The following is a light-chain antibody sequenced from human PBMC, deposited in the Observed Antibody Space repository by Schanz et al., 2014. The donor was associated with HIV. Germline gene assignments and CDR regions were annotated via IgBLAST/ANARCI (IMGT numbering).Light chain of an antibody. V-gene: IGLV2-8*01. J-gene: IGLJ2*01. CDR1: SSDVGGYYY. CDR2: EVS. Sequence: QSALTQPPSASGSPGQSVNISCTGTSSDVGGYYYVSWYQQHPGKAPKLMIYEVSKRPSGVPDRFSGSKSGNTASLTVSGLQAEDEADYYCAAWDDSLSGVVFGGGTKVTVL. CDR3: AAWDDSLSGVV.